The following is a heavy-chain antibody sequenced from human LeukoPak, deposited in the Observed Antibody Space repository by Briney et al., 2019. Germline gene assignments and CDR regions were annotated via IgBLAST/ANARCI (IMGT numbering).Heavy chain of an antibody. CDR3: ARDLYSSSWSPSGYMDV. CDR2: ISAYNGNT. Sequence: ASVKVSCKASGYTFTSYGISWVRQAPGRGLEWMGWISAYNGNTNYAQKLQGRVTMTTDTSTSTAYMELRSLRSDDTAVYYCARDLYSSSWSPSGYMDVWGKGTTVTVSS. CDR1: GYTFTSYG. V-gene: IGHV1-18*01. D-gene: IGHD6-13*01. J-gene: IGHJ6*03.